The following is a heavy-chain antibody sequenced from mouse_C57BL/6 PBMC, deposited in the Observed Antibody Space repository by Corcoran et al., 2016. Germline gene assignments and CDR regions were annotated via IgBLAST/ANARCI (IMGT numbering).Heavy chain of an antibody. V-gene: IGHV15-2*01. CDR3: ARATVDNYWYFDV. CDR1: DSEVFPIAY. CDR2: ILPSIGRT. D-gene: IGHD1-1*01. J-gene: IGHJ1*03. Sequence: QVHLQQSGSELRSPGSSVKLSCKDFDSEVFPIAYMSWVRQKPGHGFEWIGGILPSIGRTIYGEKFEDKATLDADTLSNTAYLELNSLTSEDSAIYYCARATVDNYWYFDVWGTGTTVTVSS.